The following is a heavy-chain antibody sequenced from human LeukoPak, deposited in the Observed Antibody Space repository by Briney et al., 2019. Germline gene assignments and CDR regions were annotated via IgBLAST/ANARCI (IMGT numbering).Heavy chain of an antibody. D-gene: IGHD3-9*01. J-gene: IGHJ4*02. CDR1: GGSISSGSYY. CDR2: IYTSGGT. V-gene: IGHV4-61*02. CDR3: ARETETYYDILTGYSATDY. Sequence: RPSQTLSLTCTVSGGSISSGSYYWSWIRQPAGKGLEWIGRIYTSGGTNYNPSLKSRVTISVDTSKNQFSLKLSSVTAADTAVYYCARETETYYDILTGYSATDYWGQGTLVTVSS.